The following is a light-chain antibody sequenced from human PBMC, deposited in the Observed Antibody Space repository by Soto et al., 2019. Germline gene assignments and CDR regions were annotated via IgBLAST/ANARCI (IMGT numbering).Light chain of an antibody. CDR1: TSDIGNNY. J-gene: IGLJ2*01. CDR3: ATWDSSVSGVA. Sequence: QSVLTQPPSVSAAPGQRVTISCAGSTSDIGNNYVSWYQQLPGTAPQLLIYDTYKRPSGIRDRFSGSKSGTSATLGITGLQTWDEGDYYCATWDSSVSGVAFGGGTKVTVL. V-gene: IGLV1-51*01. CDR2: DTY.